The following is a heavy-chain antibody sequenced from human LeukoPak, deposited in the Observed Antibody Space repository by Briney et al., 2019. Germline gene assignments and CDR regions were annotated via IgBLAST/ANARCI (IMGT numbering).Heavy chain of an antibody. V-gene: IGHV4-4*07. D-gene: IGHD1-14*01. Sequence: SETLSLTCIVSGASISSYYWSWIRQPAGKGLEWIGRFYASESSNYNPSLEGRVTMSVDTSKNQFSLKLTSVTAADTAVYYCAKEGREFDSTGSRYFYYYMDVWGKGTTVTVSS. CDR2: FYASESS. J-gene: IGHJ6*03. CDR3: AKEGREFDSTGSRYFYYYMDV. CDR1: GASISSYY.